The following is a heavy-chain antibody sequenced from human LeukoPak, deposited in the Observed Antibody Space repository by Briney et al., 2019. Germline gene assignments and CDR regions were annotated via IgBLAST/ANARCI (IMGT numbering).Heavy chain of an antibody. CDR2: INPNSGGT. CDR3: ARVKVRHDILN. J-gene: IGHJ4*02. Sequence: ASVKVSCKASGYTFTDYYMHWVRQAPGQGLEWMGWINPNSGGTNYAQKFQGRVTMTRDTSISTAYMELSRLRSDDTAVYYRARVKVRHDILNWGQGTLVTVSS. V-gene: IGHV1-2*02. D-gene: IGHD3-9*01. CDR1: GYTFTDYY.